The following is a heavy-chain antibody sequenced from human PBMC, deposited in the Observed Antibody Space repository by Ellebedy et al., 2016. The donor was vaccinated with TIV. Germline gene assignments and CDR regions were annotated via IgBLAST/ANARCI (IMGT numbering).Heavy chain of an antibody. J-gene: IGHJ5*02. CDR2: ISSDSSDL. V-gene: IGHV3-21*01. D-gene: IGHD3-10*01. CDR3: AAGSREYWFDP. CDR1: GFSFSSYI. Sequence: GESLKISCAASGFSFSSYIMNWVRQAPGKAPAWFSSISSDSSDLSYADSGKGRFTISRDNAKNLLYLQMNTLGVEDTAVYYCAAGSREYWFDPWGQGTLVTVSS.